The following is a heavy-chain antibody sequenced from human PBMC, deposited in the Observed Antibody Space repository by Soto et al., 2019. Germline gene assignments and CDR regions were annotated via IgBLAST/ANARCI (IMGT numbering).Heavy chain of an antibody. D-gene: IGHD1-26*01. V-gene: IGHV4-31*03. Sequence: QVQLQESGPGLVKPSQTLSLTCSVSGGSISSGGYYWSWIRQHPEKGLEWIGYIYYSGSTNYPPSLKSRVIISVDTSSNRFSLDLRSVTAADTAIYYCARHSASWQWFDYWGQGTLVTVSS. CDR3: ARHSASWQWFDY. CDR1: GGSISSGGYY. CDR2: IYYSGST. J-gene: IGHJ5*01.